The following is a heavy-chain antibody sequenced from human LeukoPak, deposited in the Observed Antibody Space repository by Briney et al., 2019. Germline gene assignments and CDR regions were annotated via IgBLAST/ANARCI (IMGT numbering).Heavy chain of an antibody. Sequence: PSETLSLTCTVSGGSISSSNYYWGWIRQPPGKGLEWIGSIEYNGSTHYNPSLKSRVTVSVDTSKNQFTVNLSSVTAADTAVYYCTRHFGSGRDDYWGQGTLVTVSS. V-gene: IGHV4-39*01. CDR3: TRHFGSGRDDY. D-gene: IGHD3-10*01. J-gene: IGHJ4*02. CDR1: GGSISSSNYY. CDR2: IEYNGST.